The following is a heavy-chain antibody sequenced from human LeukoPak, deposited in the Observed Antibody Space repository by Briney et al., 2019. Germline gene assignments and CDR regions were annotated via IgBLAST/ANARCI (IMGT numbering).Heavy chain of an antibody. CDR2: IRQDGSET. J-gene: IGHJ4*02. Sequence: PGGSLRLSCAASGFTFTNYWMTWVRQAPGKGPEWVANIRQDGSETNYVDSVRGRFTISRDNVKNSLHLQMNSLRVEDTAVYYCAQSGRSTFWYWGQGALVSVSS. D-gene: IGHD2/OR15-2a*01. CDR1: GFTFTNYW. V-gene: IGHV3-7*01. CDR3: AQSGRSTFWY.